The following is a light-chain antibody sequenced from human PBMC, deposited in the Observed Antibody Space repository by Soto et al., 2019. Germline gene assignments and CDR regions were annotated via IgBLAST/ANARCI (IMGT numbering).Light chain of an antibody. J-gene: IGLJ1*01. V-gene: IGLV2-14*01. CDR2: EVS. CDR1: SSDVGGYNY. CDR3: SSYTSSSTPYYV. Sequence: QSALTQPASVSGSPGQSITISCTGTSSDVGGYNYVSWYQQHPGKAPKLMIYEVSNRPSGVSNRFSGSKSCNTASLTISGLQAEDEADYYCSSYTSSSTPYYVFGTGTKLTVL.